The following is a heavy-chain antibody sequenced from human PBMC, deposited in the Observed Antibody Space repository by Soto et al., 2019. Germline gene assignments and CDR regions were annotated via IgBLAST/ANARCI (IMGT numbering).Heavy chain of an antibody. CDR2: IYWDDDK. J-gene: IGHJ4*02. V-gene: IGHV2-5*02. Sequence: QITLKESGPTLLKPTQTLTLTCTLSGFSLRTNGVAVCWIRQPTGKALEWLALIYWDDDKRYSPSLKSRSPITKDTVKNQVVLTMTNMDPVDTANYYCAHRREAYSIGSWGQGTLITVSS. CDR1: GFSLRTNGVA. CDR3: AHRREAYSIGS. D-gene: IGHD3-16*01.